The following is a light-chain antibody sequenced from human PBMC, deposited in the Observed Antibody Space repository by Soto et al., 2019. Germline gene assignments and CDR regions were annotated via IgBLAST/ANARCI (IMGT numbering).Light chain of an antibody. CDR3: CSYAGSYTVL. Sequence: QSALTQPRSVSGSPGQSVTISCTGSSSDVGGYNYVSWFQQHPDKAPKLMIYDVTKRTSGVPYRFSGSKSGNTASLTISGLQAEDEADYYCCSYAGSYTVLFGVGTKLTVL. J-gene: IGLJ2*01. CDR2: DVT. CDR1: SSDVGGYNY. V-gene: IGLV2-11*01.